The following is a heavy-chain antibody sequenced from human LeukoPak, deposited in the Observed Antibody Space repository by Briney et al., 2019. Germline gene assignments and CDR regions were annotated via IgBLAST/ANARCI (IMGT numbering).Heavy chain of an antibody. CDR2: IIPILGIA. D-gene: IGHD2-2*02. Sequence: GASVKVSCTASGGTFSSYAISWVRQAPGQGLEWMGRIIPILGIANYAQKFQGRVTITADKSTSTAYMELSSLRSEDTAVYYCARACCSSTSCYTRKGPRGMDVWGQGTTVTVSS. CDR3: ARACCSSTSCYTRKGPRGMDV. CDR1: GGTFSSYA. V-gene: IGHV1-69*04. J-gene: IGHJ6*02.